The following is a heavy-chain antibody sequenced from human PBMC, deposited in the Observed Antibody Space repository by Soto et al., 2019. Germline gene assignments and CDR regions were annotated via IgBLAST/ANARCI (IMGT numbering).Heavy chain of an antibody. CDR1: GFTFSSYG. CDR3: ARPGRFSGHDAFDI. D-gene: IGHD6-19*01. V-gene: IGHV3-33*01. CDR2: IWYDGSNK. J-gene: IGHJ3*02. Sequence: GGSLRLSCAASGFTFSSYGMHWVRQAPGKGLEWVAVIWYDGSNKYYADSVKGRFTISRDNSKNTLYLQMNSLRAEDTAVYYCARPGRFSGHDAFDIWGQGTMVTVSS.